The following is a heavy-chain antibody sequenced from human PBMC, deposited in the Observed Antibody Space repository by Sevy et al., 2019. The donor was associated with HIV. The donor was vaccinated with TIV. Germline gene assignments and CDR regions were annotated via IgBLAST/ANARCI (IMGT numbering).Heavy chain of an antibody. V-gene: IGHV3-23*01. CDR2: ITGNAANT. Sequence: GGSLRLSCAASGFPFSNYAMSWVRQAPGKGLEWVSTITGNAANTFYADSVQGRFTISRDNSHNTLFLQMNSLRVDDKAVYYCSDRGRWGQGSLVTISS. D-gene: IGHD2-21*02. CDR1: GFPFSNYA. CDR3: SDRGR. J-gene: IGHJ4*02.